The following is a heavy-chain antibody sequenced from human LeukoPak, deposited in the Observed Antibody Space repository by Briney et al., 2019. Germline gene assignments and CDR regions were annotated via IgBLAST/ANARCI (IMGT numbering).Heavy chain of an antibody. D-gene: IGHD5-18*01. CDR3: AKGAAARGYTYVAN. Sequence: PGGSVRLSCAASAFTFRSYAMLWVRPAPGKGLEWGSGSSGSGRSTYYSDSAKGRFTISRDNSNNTLYLQMNSLRAEDTAVYYCAKGAAARGYTYVANWGQGTLVTVSS. CDR2: SSGSGRST. CDR1: AFTFRSYA. J-gene: IGHJ4*02. V-gene: IGHV3-23*01.